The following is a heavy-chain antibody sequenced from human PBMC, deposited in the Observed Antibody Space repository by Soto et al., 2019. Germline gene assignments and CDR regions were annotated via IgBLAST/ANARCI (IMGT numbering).Heavy chain of an antibody. CDR3: ARDPLLYHEFYYYMDV. J-gene: IGHJ6*03. CDR1: GFGFTDYS. V-gene: IGHV3-21*02. Sequence: EVQLVESGGGLVKPGGSLRLTCAASGFGFTDYSMNWLRQAPGKGLEWVSSISGSSRYIYYADSVEGRFTISRDNAGKSLFLQMNSLRPEDTGIYYCARDPLLYHEFYYYMDVWGKGTTVTVS. CDR2: ISGSSRYI. D-gene: IGHD2-15*01.